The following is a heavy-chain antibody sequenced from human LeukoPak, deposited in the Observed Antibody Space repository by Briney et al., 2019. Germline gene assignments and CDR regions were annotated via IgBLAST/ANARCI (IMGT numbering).Heavy chain of an antibody. Sequence: SETLSLTCTVSGGSISSYYWSWIRQPPGKGLEWIGYIYYSGSTNYNPSLKGRVTISVDTSKNQFSLKLSSVTAADTAVYYCARYSSGWYHNWFDPWGQGTLVTVSS. J-gene: IGHJ5*02. CDR3: ARYSSGWYHNWFDP. CDR1: GGSISSYY. V-gene: IGHV4-59*01. D-gene: IGHD6-19*01. CDR2: IYYSGST.